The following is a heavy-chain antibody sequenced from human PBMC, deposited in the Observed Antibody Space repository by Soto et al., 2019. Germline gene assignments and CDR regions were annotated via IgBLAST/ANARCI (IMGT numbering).Heavy chain of an antibody. CDR2: IYHSGST. Sequence: TLSLTCAVSGGSISGGGYSWSWIRQPPGKGLEWIGYIYHSGSTYYNPSLKSRVTISVDRSKNQFSLKLSSVTAADTAVYYCARDYYDSSGPYMDVWGQGTTVTVSS. D-gene: IGHD3-22*01. J-gene: IGHJ6*02. CDR3: ARDYYDSSGPYMDV. CDR1: GGSISGGGYS. V-gene: IGHV4-30-2*01.